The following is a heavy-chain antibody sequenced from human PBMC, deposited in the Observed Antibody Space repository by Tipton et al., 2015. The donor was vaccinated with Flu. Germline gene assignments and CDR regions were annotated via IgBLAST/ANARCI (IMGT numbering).Heavy chain of an antibody. D-gene: IGHD6-13*01. Sequence: GLVKPSETLSLICTVSGGSISTYYWSWIRQPPGKGLEWIGYINYSGSTNYNPSLKSRVTISVDTFKKQFSLKLRSVTAVDTAVYYCARESDTSRSGYYYYAMDVWGQGTTVTVSS. V-gene: IGHV4-59*01. CDR2: INYSGST. J-gene: IGHJ6*02. CDR3: ARESDTSRSGYYYYAMDV. CDR1: GGSISTYY.